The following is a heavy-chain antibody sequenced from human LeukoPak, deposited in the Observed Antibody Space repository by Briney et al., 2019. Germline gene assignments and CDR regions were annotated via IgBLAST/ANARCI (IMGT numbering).Heavy chain of an antibody. Sequence: GGSLRLSCAASGFTFSSYEMNWVRQAPGKGLEWVGRIKSKTDGGTTDYAAPVKGRFTISRDDSKNTLYLQMNSLKTEDTAVYYCTTDIVGARGYYYYYYMDVWGKGTTVTVSS. J-gene: IGHJ6*03. D-gene: IGHD1-26*01. CDR2: IKSKTDGGTT. CDR3: TTDIVGARGYYYYYYMDV. CDR1: GFTFSSYE. V-gene: IGHV3-15*01.